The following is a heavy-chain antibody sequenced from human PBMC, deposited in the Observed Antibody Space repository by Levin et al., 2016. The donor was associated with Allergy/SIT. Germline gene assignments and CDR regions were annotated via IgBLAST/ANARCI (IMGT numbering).Heavy chain of an antibody. Sequence: SGPTLVKPTQTLTLTCTFSGFSLSTSGMCVSWIRQPPGKALEWLARIDWDDDKYYSTSLKTRLTISKDTSKNQVVLTMTNMDPVDTATYYCALTIGGSPRPPNKQPPGMDVWGQGTTVTVSS. V-gene: IGHV2-70*11. CDR2: IDWDDDK. CDR1: GFSLSTSGMC. D-gene: IGHD4-23*01. CDR3: ALTIGGSPRPPNKQPPGMDV. J-gene: IGHJ6*02.